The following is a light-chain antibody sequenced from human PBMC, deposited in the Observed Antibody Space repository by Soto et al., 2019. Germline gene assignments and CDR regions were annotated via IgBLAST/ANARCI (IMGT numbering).Light chain of an antibody. CDR3: HQYKNYSYS. CDR1: QSVFIW. J-gene: IGKJ2*03. Sequence: DIQMTQSPSIVSASLGDRVTISCRASQSVFIWLAWYQQKRGKAPKLLIYDASALGSGVPPRFSGSGFETEFPLSIDGLQSDDFAVYYCHQYKNYSYSFGQGTELEI. V-gene: IGKV1-5*01. CDR2: DAS.